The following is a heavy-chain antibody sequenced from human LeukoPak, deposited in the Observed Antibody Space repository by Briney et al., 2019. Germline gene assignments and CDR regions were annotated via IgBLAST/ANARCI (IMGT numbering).Heavy chain of an antibody. Sequence: RASVKVSCKASGYTFTSYDINWVRQATGQGLKWMGGIIPIFGTANYAQKFQGRVTITTDVSTSTAYMELSSLRSEDTAVYYCARLLSSNDAFDIWGQGTMVTVSS. CDR2: IIPIFGTA. D-gene: IGHD5/OR15-5a*01. CDR1: GYTFTSYD. V-gene: IGHV1-69*05. CDR3: ARLLSSNDAFDI. J-gene: IGHJ3*02.